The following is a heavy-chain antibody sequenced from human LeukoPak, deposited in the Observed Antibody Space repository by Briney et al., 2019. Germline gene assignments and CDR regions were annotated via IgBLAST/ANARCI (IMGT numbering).Heavy chain of an antibody. D-gene: IGHD3-22*01. J-gene: IGHJ4*02. V-gene: IGHV1-2*02. CDR3: ARASYESSLRIDAF. CDR2: INPYSGDT. Sequence: ASVKVSCKASGYTFTDYYMHWVRQAPGPGLEWMGVINPYSGDTNSAQKFQGRVTMTRDTSISTAYMELSRLRSDDTAVYYCARASYESSLRIDAFWGQGSLVTVSS. CDR1: GYTFTDYY.